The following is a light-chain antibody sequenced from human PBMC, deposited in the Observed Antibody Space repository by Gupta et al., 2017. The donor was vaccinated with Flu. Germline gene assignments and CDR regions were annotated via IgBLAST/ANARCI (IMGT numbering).Light chain of an antibody. CDR3: QSYDTSLSGWV. V-gene: IGLV1-40*01. Sequence: QSVLTQPPSGSGAPGQRVTISRTRRSTNIGEGYDVHWYQQLPGRAPKVLIYGSTNRPSGVPDRFFGSKSGISASLAITGLQAEDEADYYCQSYDTSLSGWVFGGGTKVTAL. J-gene: IGLJ3*02. CDR1: STNIGEGYD. CDR2: GST.